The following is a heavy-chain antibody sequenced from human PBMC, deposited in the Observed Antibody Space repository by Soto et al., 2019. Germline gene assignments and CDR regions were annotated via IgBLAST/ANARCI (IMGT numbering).Heavy chain of an antibody. D-gene: IGHD3-3*01. CDR1: GYPFTSEY. CDR2: INPRDGKA. V-gene: IGHV1-46*01. Sequence: ASVNVSFKSSGYPFTSEYMHWVGHAPGQGFQWMGIINPRDGKATYAQNFQGTITMTRDTSTSTLYLELTSLTSDDTAVYYCGRVGQVLAETFDSWGQGTLVTVSS. CDR3: GRVGQVLAETFDS. J-gene: IGHJ4*02.